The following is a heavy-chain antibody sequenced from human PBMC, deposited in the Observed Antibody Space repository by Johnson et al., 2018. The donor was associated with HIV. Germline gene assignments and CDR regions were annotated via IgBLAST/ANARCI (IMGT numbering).Heavy chain of an antibody. J-gene: IGHJ3*02. V-gene: IGHV3-13*01. CDR3: ERGSGSYGDAFDI. D-gene: IGHD1-26*01. Sequence: VQLVESGGGVVRPGGSLRLSCAASGFIFDDYGMSWVRQAPGKGLEWVSGIGTAGDTYYTGPVKGRFTISSENAKNSLYLQMNSLRAGDTAVYYCERGSGSYGDAFDIWGQGTMVTVAS. CDR2: IGTAGDT. CDR1: GFIFDDYG.